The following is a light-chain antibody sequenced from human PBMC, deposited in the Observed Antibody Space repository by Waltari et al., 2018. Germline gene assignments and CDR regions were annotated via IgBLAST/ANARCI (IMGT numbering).Light chain of an antibody. CDR2: DVS. CDR3: CSYAGSYVV. V-gene: IGLV2-11*01. CDR1: SSHVGGYNY. J-gene: IGLJ2*01. Sequence: QSALTQPRSVSASPGQSVTISCTGTSSHVGGYNYVSWYQQHPGKAPKLMIYDVSKRPSGVPDRFSGSKSGNTASLTISGLQAEDEADYYCCSYAGSYVVFGGGTKLTVL.